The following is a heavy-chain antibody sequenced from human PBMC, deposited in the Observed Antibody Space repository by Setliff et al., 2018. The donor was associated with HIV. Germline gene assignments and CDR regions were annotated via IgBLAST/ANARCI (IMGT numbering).Heavy chain of an antibody. J-gene: IGHJ6*03. D-gene: IGHD4-17*01. V-gene: IGHV3-21*01. CDR2: ISSSTTYI. CDR3: ARRDYGTTHYGYHYMDV. CDR1: GFTFNTYT. Sequence: GGSLRLSCIASGFTFNTYTMNWVRQAPGQGLEWVSSISSSTTYIYYADSVKGRFTISRDNAENSLYLQMNSLRVDDTAVYYCARRDYGTTHYGYHYMDVWGTGTTVTVSS.